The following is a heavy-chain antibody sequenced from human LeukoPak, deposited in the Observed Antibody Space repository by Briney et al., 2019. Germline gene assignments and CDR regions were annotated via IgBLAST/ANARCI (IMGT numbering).Heavy chain of an antibody. J-gene: IGHJ4*02. V-gene: IGHV4-38-2*01. D-gene: IGHD3-10*01. Sequence: SETLSLTCAVSGYSISRGYYWGWIRQPPGKGLEWIGSIYHSGSTYYNPSINSRVTISVDTSKTPFSLKLSSVTAADTAVYYCAGTPYGSGSHYYFAYWGQGTLVTVSS. CDR3: AGTPYGSGSHYYFAY. CDR1: GYSISRGYY. CDR2: IYHSGST.